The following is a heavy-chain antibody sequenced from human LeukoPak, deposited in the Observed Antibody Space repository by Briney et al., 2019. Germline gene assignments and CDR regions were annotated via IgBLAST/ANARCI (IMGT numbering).Heavy chain of an antibody. CDR3: ARARKDIVVVPAAGNILYYYYYGMDV. Sequence: SVKVSCKASGGTFSSYAISWVRQAPGQGLEWMGGIIPIFGTANYAQKFQGRVTITADESTSTAYMELSSLRSEETAVYYCARARKDIVVVPAAGNILYYYYYGMDVWGQGTTVTVSS. V-gene: IGHV1-69*01. D-gene: IGHD2-2*01. CDR1: GGTFSSYA. CDR2: IIPIFGTA. J-gene: IGHJ6*02.